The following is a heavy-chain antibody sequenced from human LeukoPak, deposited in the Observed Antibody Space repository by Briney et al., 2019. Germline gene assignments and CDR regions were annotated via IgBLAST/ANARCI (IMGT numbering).Heavy chain of an antibody. Sequence: ASVKVSCKASGYTFTSYYMHWVRQAPGQGLEWMGIINPSGGSTSYAQKFQGRVTMTRDTSTSTAYMELRSLKSDDTAVYYCAREWYSSSWYSSYRGGYFDYWGQGTLVTVSS. CDR1: GYTFTSYY. D-gene: IGHD6-13*01. CDR3: AREWYSSSWYSSYRGGYFDY. CDR2: INPSGGST. V-gene: IGHV1-46*01. J-gene: IGHJ4*02.